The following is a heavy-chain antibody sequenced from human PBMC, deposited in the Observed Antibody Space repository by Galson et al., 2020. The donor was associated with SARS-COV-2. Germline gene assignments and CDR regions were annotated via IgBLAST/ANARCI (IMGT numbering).Heavy chain of an antibody. CDR1: GFTFSSYW. CDR2: IKEDGSEK. V-gene: IGHV3-7*01. D-gene: IGHD6-19*01. Sequence: GESLKIPCAASGFTFSSYWMSWVRQAPGKGLEWVANIKEDGSEKHYVGSVKGRSTISRDNAKNSLYLQMNSLTAEDTAVYYCARLGGSGWSRDYWGQGTLVTVSS. CDR3: ARLGGSGWSRDY. J-gene: IGHJ4*02.